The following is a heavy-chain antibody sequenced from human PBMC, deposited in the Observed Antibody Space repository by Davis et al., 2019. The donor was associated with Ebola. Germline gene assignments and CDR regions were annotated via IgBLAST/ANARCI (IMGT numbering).Heavy chain of an antibody. D-gene: IGHD3-3*01. J-gene: IGHJ6*02. CDR3: ARTLLDFWSGYTYGMDV. V-gene: IGHV3-64D*08. CDR1: GFTFSSYA. Sequence: GGSLRLSCSASGFTFSSYAMHWVRQAPGKGLEYVSAISSNGGSTYYADSVKGRFTISRDNSKNTLYLQMSSLRAEDTAVYYCARTLLDFWSGYTYGMDVWGQGTTVTVSS. CDR2: ISSNGGST.